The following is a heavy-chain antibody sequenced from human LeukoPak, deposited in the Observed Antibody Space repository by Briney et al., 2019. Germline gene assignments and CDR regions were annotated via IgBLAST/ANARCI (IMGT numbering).Heavy chain of an antibody. CDR2: IYSGGNT. CDR1: GFTFSSYA. J-gene: IGHJ5*02. CDR3: ARALDP. Sequence: GGSLRLSCAASGFTFSSYAMSWVRQAPGKGLEWVSVIYSGGNTYYADSVKGRFTISRDNSKNTLYLQMNSLRAEDTAVYYCARALDPWGQGTLVTVSS. V-gene: IGHV3-66*01.